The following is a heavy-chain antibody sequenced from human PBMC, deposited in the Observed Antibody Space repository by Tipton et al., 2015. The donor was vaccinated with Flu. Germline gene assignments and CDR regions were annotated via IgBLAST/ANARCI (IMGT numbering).Heavy chain of an antibody. Sequence: QLVQSGAEVKKPGESLKISCKGSGYSFTSYWIGWVRQMPGKGLEWMGIIYPGDSDTRYSPSFQGQVTISADKSISTAYLQWSSLKASDTAMYYCARQGDNSGSNYYYYGMDVWGQGTTVTVSS. J-gene: IGHJ6*02. D-gene: IGHD6-19*01. CDR3: ARQGDNSGSNYYYYGMDV. V-gene: IGHV5-51*01. CDR2: IYPGDSDT. CDR1: GYSFTSYW.